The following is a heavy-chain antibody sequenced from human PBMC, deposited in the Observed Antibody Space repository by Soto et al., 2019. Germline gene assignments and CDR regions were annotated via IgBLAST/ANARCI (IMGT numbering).Heavy chain of an antibody. CDR2: ISYDGSNK. V-gene: IGHV3-30*18. CDR3: AKGRRIAVAGIIDY. J-gene: IGHJ4*02. Sequence: GGSLRLSCAASGFTFSSYGMHWVRQAPGKGLEWVAVISYDGSNKYYADSVKGRFTISRDNSKNTLYLQMNSLRAEDTAVYYCAKGRRIAVAGIIDYWGQGTLVTVSS. CDR1: GFTFSSYG. D-gene: IGHD6-19*01.